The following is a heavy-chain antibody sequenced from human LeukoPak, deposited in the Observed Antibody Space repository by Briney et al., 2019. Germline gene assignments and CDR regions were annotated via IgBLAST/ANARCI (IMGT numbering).Heavy chain of an antibody. CDR3: ARWVMPYCSSTSCYKGGYYYYMDV. CDR1: GYTLTSYG. D-gene: IGHD2-2*02. CDR2: ISAYNGNT. Sequence: PWASVKLSCKASGYTLTSYGISWVRQAPGQGLEWVGWISAYNGNTNYAQQLQGRVTMTTDTSTSTAYMEMRSLRSDDTAVYYCARWVMPYCSSTSCYKGGYYYYMDVWGKGTTVTVSS. J-gene: IGHJ6*03. V-gene: IGHV1-18*01.